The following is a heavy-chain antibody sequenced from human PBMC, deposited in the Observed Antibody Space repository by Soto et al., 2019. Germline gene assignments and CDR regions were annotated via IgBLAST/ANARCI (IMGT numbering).Heavy chain of an antibody. CDR2: ISSSSSYI. D-gene: IGHD6-6*01. Sequence: PGGSLRLSCAASGFTFSSYSMNWVRQAPGKGLEWVSSISSSSSYIYYADSVKGRFTISRDNAKNSLYLQMNSLRAEDTAVYYCARDGEQLVRNYYYYYGMDVWGQGTTVTVS. CDR3: ARDGEQLVRNYYYYYGMDV. V-gene: IGHV3-21*01. CDR1: GFTFSSYS. J-gene: IGHJ6*02.